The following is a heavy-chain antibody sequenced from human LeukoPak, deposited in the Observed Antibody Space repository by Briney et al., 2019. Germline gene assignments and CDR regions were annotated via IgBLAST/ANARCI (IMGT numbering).Heavy chain of an antibody. CDR2: INCDGSST. J-gene: IGHJ5*02. V-gene: IGHV3-74*01. Sequence: GGSLRLSCEASGFTFSSYWMHWVRQAPGKGLVWVSRINCDGSSTSYADSVKGRFTISRDNAKNTLYLQMNSLRAEDTAVYYCARESGYGSGSYYDWFDPWGQGTLVTVSS. CDR1: GFTFSSYW. CDR3: ARESGYGSGSYYDWFDP. D-gene: IGHD3-10*01.